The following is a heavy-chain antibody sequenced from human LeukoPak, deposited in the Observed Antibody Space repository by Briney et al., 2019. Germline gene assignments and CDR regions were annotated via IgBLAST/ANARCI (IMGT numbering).Heavy chain of an antibody. CDR3: ARDGFGTGSN. V-gene: IGHV3-7*03. J-gene: IGHJ4*02. Sequence: QPGGSLRLSCAASGFTFSSYWMNWARQAPGKGLEWVASINHNGNVNYYVDSVKGRFIISRDNAKNSLYLQMNTLRADDTAVYYCARDGFGTGSNWGQGTLVTVSS. CDR1: GFTFSSYW. CDR2: INHNGNVN. D-gene: IGHD3-16*01.